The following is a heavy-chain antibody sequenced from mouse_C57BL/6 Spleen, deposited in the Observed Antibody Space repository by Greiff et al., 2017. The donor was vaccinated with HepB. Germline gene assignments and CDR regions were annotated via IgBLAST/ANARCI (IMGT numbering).Heavy chain of an antibody. J-gene: IGHJ3*01. CDR2: IYPGDGDT. CDR1: GYAFSSSW. V-gene: IGHV1-82*01. Sequence: VQVVESGPELVKPGASVKISCKASGYAFSSSWMNWVKQRPGKGLEWIGRIYPGDGDTNYNGKFKGKATLTADKSSSTAYMQLSSLTSEDSAVYFCARCDDYDVKFAYWGQGTLVTVSA. CDR3: ARCDDYDVKFAY. D-gene: IGHD2-4*01.